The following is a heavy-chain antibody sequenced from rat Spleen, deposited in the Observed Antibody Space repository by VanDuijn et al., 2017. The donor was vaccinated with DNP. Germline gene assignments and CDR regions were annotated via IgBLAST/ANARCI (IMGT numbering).Heavy chain of an antibody. V-gene: IGHV5S11*01. D-gene: IGHD5-1*01. J-gene: IGHJ2*01. CDR1: GFSFSGFY. CDR3: ATRGSSHFDY. Sequence: EVQLVESGGGLVQPGRSLKLSCAASGFSFSGFYMAWVRQAPTKGLEWVAYIGSDGYAPYYGDSVKGRFTITRDKAKSTLYLQMDSLRSEETATYYCATRGSSHFDYWGQGVMVTVSS. CDR2: IGSDGYAP.